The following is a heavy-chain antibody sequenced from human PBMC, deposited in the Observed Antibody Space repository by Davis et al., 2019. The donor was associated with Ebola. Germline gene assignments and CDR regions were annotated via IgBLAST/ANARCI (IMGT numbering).Heavy chain of an antibody. J-gene: IGHJ6*03. CDR1: GFTFSSYA. CDR3: ARGTQSTIFGVVFMDV. CDR2: ISSNGGST. D-gene: IGHD3-3*01. V-gene: IGHV3-64*02. Sequence: GESLKISCAASGFTFSSYAMHWVRQAPGKGLEYVSAISSNGGSTYYADSVKGRFTISRDNSKNTLYLQMGSLRAEDMAVYYCARGTQSTIFGVVFMDVWGKGTTVTVSS.